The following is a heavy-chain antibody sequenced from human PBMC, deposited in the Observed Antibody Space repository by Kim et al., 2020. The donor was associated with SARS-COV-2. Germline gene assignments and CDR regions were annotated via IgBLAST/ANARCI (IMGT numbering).Heavy chain of an antibody. V-gene: IGHV3-11*01. CDR3: ARNSALDF. CDR2: TI. J-gene: IGHJ6*02. Sequence: TIRYGGSVRGRITISRDNAKNSLYLQMNSLRPDDTAVYYCARNSALDFWGQGTTVAVSS. D-gene: IGHD1-26*01.